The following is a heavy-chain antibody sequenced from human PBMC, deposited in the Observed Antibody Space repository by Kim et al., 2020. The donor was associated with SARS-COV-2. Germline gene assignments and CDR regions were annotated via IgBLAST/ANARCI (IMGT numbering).Heavy chain of an antibody. CDR1: GAPINTYY. D-gene: IGHD2-15*01. CDR2: VFQTGIT. Sequence: SETLSLTCTVSGAPINTYYWAWIRQSPGEGLECIGNVFQTGITSYRPSFKARVTISLDTSKNFMSLRLRSTTFADTAVYYCARAGDPGDCSGRKCSFDYSLDVWGPGTTVTVSS. CDR3: ARAGDPGDCSGRKCSFDYSLDV. J-gene: IGHJ6*02. V-gene: IGHV4-59*01.